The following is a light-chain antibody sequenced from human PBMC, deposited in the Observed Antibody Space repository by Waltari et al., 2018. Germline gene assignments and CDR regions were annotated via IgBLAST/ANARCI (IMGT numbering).Light chain of an antibody. Sequence: EIVMTQSPATLSVSPGERATLSCRASQSVSSTVAWYQQKPGQPPRLLIYGSSTRATATPARFSGSGSGTEFTLAISSLQSEDFAVYYCQQYYEWPLTFGGGTKVEIK. CDR3: QQYYEWPLT. J-gene: IGKJ4*01. V-gene: IGKV3D-15*01. CDR1: QSVSST. CDR2: GSS.